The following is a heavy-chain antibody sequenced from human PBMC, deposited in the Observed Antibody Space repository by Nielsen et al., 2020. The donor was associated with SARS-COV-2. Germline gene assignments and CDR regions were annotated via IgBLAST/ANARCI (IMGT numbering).Heavy chain of an antibody. CDR2: INQDGTEK. Sequence: GGSLRLSCVASGFTFDNHAMHWVRQAPGKGLEWVANINQDGTEKYYVDSVKGRFSISRDNAKNSLYLQVNGLRAEDTALYYCARGKGLVEDWGQGTLVTVSS. V-gene: IGHV3-7*03. CDR3: ARGKGLVED. D-gene: IGHD2-2*01. CDR1: GFTFDNHA. J-gene: IGHJ4*02.